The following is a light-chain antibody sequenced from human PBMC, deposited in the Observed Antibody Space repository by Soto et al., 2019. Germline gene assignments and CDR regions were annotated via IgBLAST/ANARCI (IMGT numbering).Light chain of an antibody. V-gene: IGLV2-14*01. CDR2: DVS. CDR1: SSDVGGYNY. J-gene: IGLJ2*01. CDR3: SSYTSSSTLDVV. Sequence: QSALTQPASVSGSPGQSITISCTGTSSDVGGYNYVSCYQQHPGKAPKLMIYDVSNRPSGVSNRFSGSKSGNTASLTISGLQAEDEADYYSSSYTSSSTLDVVFGGGTKVTVL.